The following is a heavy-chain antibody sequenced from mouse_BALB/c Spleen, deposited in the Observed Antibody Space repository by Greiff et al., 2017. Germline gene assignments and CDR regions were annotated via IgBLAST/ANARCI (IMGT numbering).Heavy chain of an antibody. J-gene: IGHJ3*01. D-gene: IGHD2-4*01. V-gene: IGHV5-6*02. CDR2: ISSGGSYT. CDR3: ARQDDYDGV. Sequence: DVMLVESGGDLVKPGGSLKLSCAASGFTFSSYGMSWVRQTPDKRLEWVATISSGGSYTYYPDSVKGRFTISRDNAKNTLYLQMSSLKSEDTAMYYCARQDDYDGVGGQGTLVTVSA. CDR1: GFTFSSYG.